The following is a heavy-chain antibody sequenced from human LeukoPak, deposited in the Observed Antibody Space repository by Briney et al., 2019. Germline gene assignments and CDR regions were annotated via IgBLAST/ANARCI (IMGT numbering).Heavy chain of an antibody. Sequence: GRSLRLSCAASGFTFSSYAMHWVRQAPGKGLGWVAVISYDGSNKYYADSVKGRFTISRDNSKNTLYLQMNSLRAEDTAAYYCARDGMITFGGVIVAYYFDYWGQGTLVTVSS. D-gene: IGHD3-16*02. J-gene: IGHJ4*02. V-gene: IGHV3-30*04. CDR1: GFTFSSYA. CDR3: ARDGMITFGGVIVAYYFDY. CDR2: ISYDGSNK.